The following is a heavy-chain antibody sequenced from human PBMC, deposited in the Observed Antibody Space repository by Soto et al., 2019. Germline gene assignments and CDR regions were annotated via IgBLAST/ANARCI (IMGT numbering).Heavy chain of an antibody. CDR1: GYTFTSYY. V-gene: IGHV1-46*01. J-gene: IGHJ4*02. CDR2: INPSGATT. Sequence: QVSLVQSGAEVKKPGASVKVSCKASGYTFTSYYVHWVRQAPGQGLEWMGIINPSGATTTYAQNFQGRVAMTRETSKGTVYMELSSVRSEDTAVYYCARRDCFSSSCYFKYWGQGTLVTVSS. D-gene: IGHD2-2*01. CDR3: ARRDCFSSSCYFKY.